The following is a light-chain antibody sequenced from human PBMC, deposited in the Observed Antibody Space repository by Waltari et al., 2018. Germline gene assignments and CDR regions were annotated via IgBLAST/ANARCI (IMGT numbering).Light chain of an antibody. CDR3: QHYSASSFT. V-gene: IGKV1-5*01. CDR2: YAS. CDR1: ENIDNW. Sequence: DIQMTQSPSTLSASVGDRVTITCRVSENIDNWLAWYQHRPGEAPNLLIFYASTLEKGVPSRFSGSGSGTEFTLTISSLQPDDFATYYCQHYSASSFTFGGGTK. J-gene: IGKJ4*01.